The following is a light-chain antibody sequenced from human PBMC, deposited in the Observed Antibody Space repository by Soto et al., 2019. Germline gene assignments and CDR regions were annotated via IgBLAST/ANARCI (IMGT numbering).Light chain of an antibody. CDR1: QSISSY. Sequence: DIQMTQSPSSLSASVGDRVTITCRASQSISSYLNWYQQKPGKAPKLLIYAASSLQSGVPSRFSGSGSWTDFTLTISSLQPEDFATYYCQQSYSKRTFGQGTKVEIK. V-gene: IGKV1-39*01. CDR2: AAS. J-gene: IGKJ1*01. CDR3: QQSYSKRT.